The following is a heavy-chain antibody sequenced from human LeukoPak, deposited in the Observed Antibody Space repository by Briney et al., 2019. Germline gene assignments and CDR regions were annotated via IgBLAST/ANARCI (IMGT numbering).Heavy chain of an antibody. CDR1: GFTFSSYG. Sequence: GGSLRLSCAASGFTFSSYGMNWVRQAPGKGLEWVSSISSSSSYIYYADSVKGRFTIPRDNAKNSLYLQMNSLRAEDTAVYYCARDRIAARPGWFDPWGQGTLVTVSS. D-gene: IGHD6-6*01. V-gene: IGHV3-21*01. CDR3: ARDRIAARPGWFDP. CDR2: ISSSSSYI. J-gene: IGHJ5*02.